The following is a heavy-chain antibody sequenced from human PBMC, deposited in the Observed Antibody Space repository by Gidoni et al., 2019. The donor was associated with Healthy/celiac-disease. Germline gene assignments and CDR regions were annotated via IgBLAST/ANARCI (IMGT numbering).Heavy chain of an antibody. CDR2: IYYSWST. V-gene: IGHV4-31*03. CDR3: ARFLHCSSTSCYGGNWFDP. CDR1: GGSISSGGYY. Sequence: QVQLQESGPGLVKPSQTLSLTCTVSGGSISSGGYYWSWIRQHPGNGLEWIGYIYYSWSTYYNPSLKSRVTISVDTSKNQFSLKLSSVTAADTAVYYCARFLHCSSTSCYGGNWFDPWGQGTLVTVSS. D-gene: IGHD2-2*01. J-gene: IGHJ5*02.